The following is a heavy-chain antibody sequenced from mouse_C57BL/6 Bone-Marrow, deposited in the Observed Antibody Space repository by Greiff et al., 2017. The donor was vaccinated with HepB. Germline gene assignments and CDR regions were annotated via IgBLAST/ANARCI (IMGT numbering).Heavy chain of an antibody. J-gene: IGHJ2*01. CDR3: ARDGYGSSSYFDY. CDR1: GYSITSGYY. Sequence: EVQLQQSGPGLVKPSQSLSLTCSVTGYSITSGYYWNWIRQFPGNKLEWMGYISYDGSNNYNPSLKNRISITRDTSKNQFFLNLNSVTTEDTATYYCARDGYGSSSYFDYWGQGTTLTVSS. D-gene: IGHD1-1*01. CDR2: ISYDGSN. V-gene: IGHV3-6*01.